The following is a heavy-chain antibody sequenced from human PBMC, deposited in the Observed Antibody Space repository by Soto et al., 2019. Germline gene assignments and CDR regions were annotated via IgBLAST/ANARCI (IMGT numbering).Heavy chain of an antibody. CDR3: AKDMDRYDFWTGSSFDS. V-gene: IGHV3-9*01. CDR2: ISWNGNDI. D-gene: IGHD3-3*01. J-gene: IGHJ4*02. Sequence: EVQLVESGGDMVQPGRSLRLSCVASGFTFDDYAMWWVRQAPGKGLEWVSGISWNGNDIAYADSVKGRFTISRDDAKNSLYLQMKSLRAGDTALYFCAKDMDRYDFWTGSSFDSWGQGTLVTVSS. CDR1: GFTFDDYA.